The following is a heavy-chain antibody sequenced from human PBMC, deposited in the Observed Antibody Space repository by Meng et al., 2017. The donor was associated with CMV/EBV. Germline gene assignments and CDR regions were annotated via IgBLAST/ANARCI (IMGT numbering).Heavy chain of an antibody. CDR2: INPSGGST. CDR3: AREFDGYTFDY. J-gene: IGHJ4*02. D-gene: IGHD5-24*01. CDR1: GYSFTSYY. V-gene: IGHV1-46*01. Sequence: QVQVVQAGGEVKQPGASVKVSCKASGYSFTSYYMHWVRQAHGQGLEWMGIINPSGGSTSYAQKCQGRVSMTRDTSTSTVYMELNSLRSEYTAVYYCAREFDGYTFDYWGQGTLVTVSS.